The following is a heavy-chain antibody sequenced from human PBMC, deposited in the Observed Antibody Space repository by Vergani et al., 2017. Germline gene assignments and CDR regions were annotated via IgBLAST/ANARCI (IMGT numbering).Heavy chain of an antibody. J-gene: IGHJ4*02. Sequence: EVQLLESGGGLVKPGGSLRVSCAASGFSFSTYSINWVRQAPGKGLEWVSSISGRSNYIYYADSLKGRFTISRDNSKNTLYLQMNSLRAEDTAVYYCARDTPFNGGAIHFFFDYWGQGTLVTVSS. CDR1: GFSFSTYS. V-gene: IGHV3-21*01. D-gene: IGHD2-8*01. CDR3: ARDTPFNGGAIHFFFDY. CDR2: ISGRSNYI.